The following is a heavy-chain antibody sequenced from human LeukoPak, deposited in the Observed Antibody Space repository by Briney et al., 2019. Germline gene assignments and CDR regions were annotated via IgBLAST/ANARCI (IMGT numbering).Heavy chain of an antibody. V-gene: IGHV4-59*01. CDR3: ARAPLPAHHHYTTSHDSFAI. D-gene: IGHD2-2*01. Sequence: SETLSLTCTVSGGSISSYYWSWIRQPPGKGLEWIGYIYYSGSTNYNPSLKSRVTISVDTSKNQFSLKLSSVTAADTAVYYCARAPLPAHHHYTTSHDSFAIWGQGPMVTVS. CDR1: GGSISSYY. J-gene: IGHJ3*02. CDR2: IYYSGST.